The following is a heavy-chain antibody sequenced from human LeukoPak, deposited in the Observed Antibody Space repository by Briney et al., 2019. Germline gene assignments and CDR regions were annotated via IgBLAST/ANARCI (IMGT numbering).Heavy chain of an antibody. V-gene: IGHV4-39*01. CDR3: ARGILVTVYAAFDY. D-gene: IGHD2-8*01. J-gene: IGHJ4*02. CDR2: IYYSGST. Sequence: SETLSLTCTVSGGSISSSSYYWGWIRQPPGKGLEWIGSIYYSGSTYYNPSLKSRVTISVDTSKNQFSLQLSSATAADTAVYYCARGILVTVYAAFDYWGQGSLVTVSS. CDR1: GGSISSSSYY.